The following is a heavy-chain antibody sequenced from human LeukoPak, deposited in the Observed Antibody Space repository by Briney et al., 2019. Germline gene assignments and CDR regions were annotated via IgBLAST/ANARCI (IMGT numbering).Heavy chain of an antibody. CDR2: INPNSGGT. CDR3: AREQPADNYYGMDV. CDR1: GYTFTGYY. J-gene: IGHJ6*02. V-gene: IGHV1-2*06. D-gene: IGHD2-2*01. Sequence: ASVKVSCKASGYTFTGYYMHWVRQAPGQGLEWMGRINPNSGGTNYAQKFQGRVTMTRDTSISTAYMELRSLRSDDTAVYYCAREQPADNYYGMDVWGQGTTVTVSS.